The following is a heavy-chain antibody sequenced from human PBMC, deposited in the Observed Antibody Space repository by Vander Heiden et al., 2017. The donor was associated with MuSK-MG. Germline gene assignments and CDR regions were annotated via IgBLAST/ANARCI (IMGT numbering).Heavy chain of an antibody. CDR1: GGSFSGYY. CDR3: AIAASSGGKWVYFVD. D-gene: IGHD6-19*01. V-gene: IGHV4-34*01. CDR2: INHSGRT. J-gene: IGHJ4*02. Sequence: QVQLQQWGAGLLKPSETLSLTCAVYGGSFSGYYWSWIRQPPGKGLEGIGEINHSGRTKYNNSRKSRVTISVEKPKNKAALKLRSVSAAEMAVYYCAIAASSGGKWVYFVDGGQGTIVTVCS.